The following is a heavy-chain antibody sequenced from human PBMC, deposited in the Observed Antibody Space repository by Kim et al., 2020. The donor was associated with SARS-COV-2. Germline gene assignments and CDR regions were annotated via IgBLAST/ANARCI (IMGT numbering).Heavy chain of an antibody. CDR1: GFTFSYYD. CDR2: ISTSNNTL. Sequence: GGSLRLSCTGSGFTFSYYDMNWVRQAPGQGLEWISHISTSNNTLYADSVKGRFIISRDNAKNSVFLQMNSLRAEDTADYYCVRRPPLWGQGTLVTVYS. CDR3: VRRPPL. V-gene: IGHV3-48*04. J-gene: IGHJ4*02.